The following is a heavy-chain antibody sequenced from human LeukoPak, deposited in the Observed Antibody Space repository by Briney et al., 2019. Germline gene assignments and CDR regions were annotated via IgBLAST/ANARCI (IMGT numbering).Heavy chain of an antibody. CDR2: IYYSGST. CDR3: ARDIAAADTL. CDR1: GGSISSYY. V-gene: IGHV4-59*01. J-gene: IGHJ4*02. D-gene: IGHD6-13*01. Sequence: PSETLSLTCTVSGGSISSYYGSWIRQPPGKGLEWIGYIYYSGSTNYNPSLKSRVTISVDTSKNQFSLKLSSVTAADTAVYYCARDIAAADTLWGQGTLVTVSS.